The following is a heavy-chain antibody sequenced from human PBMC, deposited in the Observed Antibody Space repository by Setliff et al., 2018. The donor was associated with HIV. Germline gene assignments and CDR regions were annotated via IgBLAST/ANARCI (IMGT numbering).Heavy chain of an antibody. CDR1: GASISSGGYY. D-gene: IGHD5-12*01. V-gene: IGHV4-39*07. Sequence: SETLSLTCTVSGASISSGGYYWNWIRQHPGKGLEYIGYIYYSGSTYYNPSLKSRITISVDTSKNQFSLKLSSVTAADTAVYYCARHMVATSYYFDFWGQGTLVTVS. CDR3: ARHMVATSYYFDF. CDR2: IYYSGST. J-gene: IGHJ4*02.